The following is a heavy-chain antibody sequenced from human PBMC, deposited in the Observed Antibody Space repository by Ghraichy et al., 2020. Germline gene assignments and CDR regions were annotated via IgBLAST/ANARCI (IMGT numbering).Heavy chain of an antibody. V-gene: IGHV3-11*01. J-gene: IGHJ4*02. CDR3: ARDPELEQYYFDY. Sequence: GESLNISCAASGFAFSDYYMSWIRQAPGKGLEWVSYISSSGSPIYYVDSVKGRFTISRDNAKNSLYLQMNSLRAEDTAVYYCARDPELEQYYFDYWGQGTLVTVSS. CDR1: GFAFSDYY. CDR2: ISSSGSPI. D-gene: IGHD1/OR15-1a*01.